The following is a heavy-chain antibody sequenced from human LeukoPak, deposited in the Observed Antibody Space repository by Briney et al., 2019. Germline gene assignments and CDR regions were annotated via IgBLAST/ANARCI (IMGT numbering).Heavy chain of an antibody. V-gene: IGHV4-34*01. D-gene: IGHD6-19*01. Sequence: SETLSLTCAVYGGSFSGYYWSWIRQPPGKGLEWIGEINHSGSTNYSPSLKSRVTISVDTSKNQFSLKLSSVTAADTAVYYCARVQWLVPGYWGQGTLVTVSS. CDR1: GGSFSGYY. J-gene: IGHJ4*02. CDR3: ARVQWLVPGY. CDR2: INHSGST.